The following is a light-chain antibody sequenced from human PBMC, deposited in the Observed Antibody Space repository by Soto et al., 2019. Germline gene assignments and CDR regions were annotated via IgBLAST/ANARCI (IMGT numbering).Light chain of an antibody. CDR1: SSDVGGYDY. J-gene: IGLJ1*01. V-gene: IGLV2-11*01. Sequence: QSVLTQPRSVSGSPGQSVNLSCTGTSSDVGGYDYVSWYKHHPGEAPKLMIYDVDKRPSGVPGRFSGSKSGNTASLTISGLQAEEEADYYCCSYAGSYPFVFGTGTKVTVL. CDR2: DVD. CDR3: CSYAGSYPFV.